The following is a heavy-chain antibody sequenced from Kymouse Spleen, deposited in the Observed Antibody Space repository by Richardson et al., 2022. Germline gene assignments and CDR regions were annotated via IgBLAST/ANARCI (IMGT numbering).Heavy chain of an antibody. CDR2: IWYDGSNK. CDR3: AREDYDFWSGYYTYYYYYYGMDV. CDR1: GFTFSSYG. D-gene: IGHD3-3*01. Sequence: QVQLVESGGGVVQPGRSLRLSCAASGFTFSSYGMHWVRQAPGKGLEWVAVIWYDGSNKYYADSVKGRFTISRDNSKNTLYLQMNSLRAEDTAVYYCAREDYDFWSGYYTYYYYYYGMDVWGQGTTVTVSS. V-gene: IGHV3-33*01. J-gene: IGHJ6*02.